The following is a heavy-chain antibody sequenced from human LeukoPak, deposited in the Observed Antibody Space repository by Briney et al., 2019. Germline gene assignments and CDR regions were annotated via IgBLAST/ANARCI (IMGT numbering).Heavy chain of an antibody. CDR3: ARGGVSITLVRGVISMDV. J-gene: IGHJ6*03. CDR2: MNPNSGNT. D-gene: IGHD3-10*01. CDR1: GYTFTSYD. Sequence: ASVKVSCKASGYTFTSYDINWVRQATGQGLEWMGWMNPNSGNTGYAQKFQGRVTMTRDTSISTAYMELTRLRSDDTAVYYCARGGVSITLVRGVISMDVWGKGTTVTVSS. V-gene: IGHV1-8*01.